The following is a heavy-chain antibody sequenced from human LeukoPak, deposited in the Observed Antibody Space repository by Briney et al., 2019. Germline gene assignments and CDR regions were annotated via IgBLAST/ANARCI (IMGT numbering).Heavy chain of an antibody. CDR2: IRSKTNNYAT. J-gene: IGHJ3*02. Sequence: PGGSLRLSCAASGFTFSGSDIHWVRHASGKGLEWVGHIRSKTNNYATADAASVKGRFTFSRDDSKNTAYIQMNSLKTEDTAVYYSTRHNYDRSGYGAFDIWGQGTMVTVSS. V-gene: IGHV3-73*01. D-gene: IGHD3-22*01. CDR1: GFTFSGSD. CDR3: TRHNYDRSGYGAFDI.